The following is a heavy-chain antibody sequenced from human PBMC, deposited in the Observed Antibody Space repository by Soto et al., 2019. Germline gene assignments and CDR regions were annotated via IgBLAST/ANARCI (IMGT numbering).Heavy chain of an antibody. CDR1: GYTFTIYG. CDR2: ISAYNGNT. D-gene: IGHD6-19*01. Sequence: ASVKVSCKASGYTFTIYGSIWVRQAPGQGLEWMGWISAYNGNTNYAQKLQGRVTMTTDTSTSTAYMELRSLRSDDTAVYYCARNHSSGWDYFDYWGQGTLVTVSS. J-gene: IGHJ4*02. V-gene: IGHV1-18*01. CDR3: ARNHSSGWDYFDY.